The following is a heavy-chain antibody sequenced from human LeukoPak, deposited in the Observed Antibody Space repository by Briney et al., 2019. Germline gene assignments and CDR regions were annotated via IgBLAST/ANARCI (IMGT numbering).Heavy chain of an antibody. CDR2: IIPIFGTV. CDR3: ATYLDRGDAFDI. V-gene: IGHV1-69*05. CDR1: GGPFSSYA. J-gene: IGHJ3*02. D-gene: IGHD3-10*01. Sequence: SVKVSCKASGGPFSSYAVSWVRQAPGQGLEWMGGIIPIFGTVNYAQEFQGRVTITTDGSTSTSYMELSSLRSEDTAVYYCATYLDRGDAFDIWGQGTTVTVSS.